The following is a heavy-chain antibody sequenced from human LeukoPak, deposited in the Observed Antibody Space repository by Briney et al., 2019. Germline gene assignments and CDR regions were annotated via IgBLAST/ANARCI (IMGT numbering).Heavy chain of an antibody. CDR2: IYYSGST. Sequence: SETLSLTCTVSGGSISSYYWSWIRQPPGKGLEWIGYIYYSGSTNYNPSLKSRVTISVDTSKNQFSLKLSSVTAADTAVYYCARVVSKYYYGSGSYYKSSYYFDYWGQGTLVTVSS. D-gene: IGHD3-10*01. J-gene: IGHJ4*02. V-gene: IGHV4-59*01. CDR1: GGSISSYY. CDR3: ARVVSKYYYGSGSYYKSSYYFDY.